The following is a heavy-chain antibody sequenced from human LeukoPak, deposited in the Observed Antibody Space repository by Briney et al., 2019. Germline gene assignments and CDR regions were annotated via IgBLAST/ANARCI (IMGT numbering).Heavy chain of an antibody. CDR3: AKPIRGYYYDSSGYYPYYFDY. V-gene: IGHV3-20*04. J-gene: IGHJ4*02. CDR1: GFNFGDYG. CDR2: IDWNGANT. D-gene: IGHD3-22*01. Sequence: GGSLRLSCAASGFNFGDYGMSWVRQAPGKGLEWVSGIDWNGANTNYADSVRGRFTISRDNAKKSLYLQMNSLRAEDTAVYYCAKPIRGYYYDSSGYYPYYFDYWGQGTLVTVSS.